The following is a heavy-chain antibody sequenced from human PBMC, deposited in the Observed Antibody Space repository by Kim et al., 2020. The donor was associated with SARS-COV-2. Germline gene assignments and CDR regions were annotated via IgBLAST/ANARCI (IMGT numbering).Heavy chain of an antibody. CDR2: IDPSDSYT. J-gene: IGHJ1*01. CDR3: YYDSSGYYFAGPLSNNEYFQH. D-gene: IGHD3-22*01. V-gene: IGHV5-10-1*01. CDR1: GYSFTSYW. Sequence: GESLKISCKGSGYSFTSYWISWVRQMPGKGLEWMGRIDPSDSYTNYSPSFQGHVTISADKSISTAYLQWSSLKASDTAMYYCYYDSSGYYFAGPLSNNEYFQHWGQGTLVTVSS.